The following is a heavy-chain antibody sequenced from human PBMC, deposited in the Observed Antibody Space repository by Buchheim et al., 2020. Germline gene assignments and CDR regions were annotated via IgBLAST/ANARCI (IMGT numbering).Heavy chain of an antibody. Sequence: EVQLVESGGGLVQPGGSLRLSCAASGFTFSNYWMSWVRQAPGKGLEWVANIKQDGSEKKYVDSVKGRFTISRDNAKNSLYLQMNSLTAEDTAVYYCARDGFGIAARPKWFDPWGQGTL. D-gene: IGHD6-6*01. J-gene: IGHJ5*02. CDR2: IKQDGSEK. CDR1: GFTFSNYW. CDR3: ARDGFGIAARPKWFDP. V-gene: IGHV3-7*01.